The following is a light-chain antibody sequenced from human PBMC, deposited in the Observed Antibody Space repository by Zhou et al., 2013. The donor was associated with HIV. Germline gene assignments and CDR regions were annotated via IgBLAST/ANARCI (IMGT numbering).Light chain of an antibody. CDR1: QDISNS. J-gene: IGKJ2*01. V-gene: IGKV1-NL1*01. Sequence: DIQMTQSPSSLSASIGDRVTITCRASQDISNSLAWYQQKPGKAPKYLLYGASRLEGGVPSRFSGSGSGTDYTLTISSLQTDDLATYYCQQYYSVQYTFGQGTKLEIK. CDR2: GAS. CDR3: QQYYSVQYT.